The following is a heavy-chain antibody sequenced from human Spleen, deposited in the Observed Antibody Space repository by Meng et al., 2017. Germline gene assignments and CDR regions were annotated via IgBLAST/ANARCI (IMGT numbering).Heavy chain of an antibody. CDR1: GYTFTSKW. Sequence: GGSLRLSCKVSGYTFTSKWIGWVRQVSGKGLEWMGTIYPGDSDTRYSPSFQGQVTISADKSISTAYLQWSSLKASDTAMYYCARPRDPWEPVDYWGQGTLVTVSS. CDR2: IYPGDSDT. D-gene: IGHD1-26*01. CDR3: ARPRDPWEPVDY. V-gene: IGHV5-51*01. J-gene: IGHJ4*02.